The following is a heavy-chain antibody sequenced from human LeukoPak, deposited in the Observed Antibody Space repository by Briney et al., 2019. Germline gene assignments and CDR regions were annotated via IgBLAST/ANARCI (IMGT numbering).Heavy chain of an antibody. CDR2: IYYSGST. J-gene: IGHJ5*02. V-gene: IGHV4-59*12. CDR3: ARGPRRGLSYYNR. D-gene: IGHD3-10*01. CDR1: GGSISSYY. Sequence: SETLSLTCIVSGGSISSYYWSWIRQPPGKGLEWIGYIYYSGSTNYNPSLKSRVTISVDTSKNQFSLNLTSVTAADTAVYYCARGPRRGLSYYNRWGQGTLVTVSS.